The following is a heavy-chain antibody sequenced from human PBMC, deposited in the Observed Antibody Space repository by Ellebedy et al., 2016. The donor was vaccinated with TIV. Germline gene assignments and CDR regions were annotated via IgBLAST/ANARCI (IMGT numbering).Heavy chain of an antibody. V-gene: IGHV4-59*01. CDR3: ASRAIFGMGIDAFDI. CDR1: GGSISRYY. Sequence: GSLRLXXTVSGGSISRYYWRWIRQPPGKGLEWIGYIYYSGSTNYNPSLKSRVTISVDTSKNQFSLKLSAVTAADTAVYYCASRAIFGMGIDAFDIWGQGTMVTVSS. D-gene: IGHD3-3*01. J-gene: IGHJ3*02. CDR2: IYYSGST.